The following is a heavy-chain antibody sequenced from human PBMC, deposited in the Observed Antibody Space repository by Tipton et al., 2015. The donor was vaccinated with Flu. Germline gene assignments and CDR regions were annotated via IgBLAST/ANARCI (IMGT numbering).Heavy chain of an antibody. CDR2: ISGSGGST. CDR1: GFTFSSYS. D-gene: IGHD6-13*01. Sequence: SLRLSCAASGFTFSSYSMNWVRQAPGKGLEWVSAISGSGGSTYYADSVKGRFTISRDNSKNTLYLQMNSLRAEDTAVYYCAKALGSIAAAGTGYWGQGTLVTVSS. J-gene: IGHJ4*02. V-gene: IGHV3-23*01. CDR3: AKALGSIAAAGTGY.